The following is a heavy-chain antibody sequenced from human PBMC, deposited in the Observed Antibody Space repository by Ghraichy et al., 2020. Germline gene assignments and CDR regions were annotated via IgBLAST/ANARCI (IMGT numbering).Heavy chain of an antibody. D-gene: IGHD6-19*01. J-gene: IGHJ6*02. CDR1: GGSISSGSYY. CDR2: IYTSGST. Sequence: SETLSLTCTVSGGSISSGSYYWSWIRQPARKGLEWIGRIYTSGSTNYNPSLKSRVTISVDTSKNQFSLKLSSVTAADTAVYYCAAAVAVAGRGFRTHYYGMDVWGQGTTVTVSS. CDR3: AAAVAVAGRGFRTHYYGMDV. V-gene: IGHV4-61*02.